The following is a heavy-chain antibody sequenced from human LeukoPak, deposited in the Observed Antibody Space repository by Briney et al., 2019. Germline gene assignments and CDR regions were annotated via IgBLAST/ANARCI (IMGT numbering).Heavy chain of an antibody. D-gene: IGHD2-2*02. CDR3: ATGLGEYQYCSSTSCYTPTD. CDR1: GGTFSSYA. CDR2: FDPEDGET. Sequence: ASVKVSCKASGGTFSSYAISWVRQAPGQGLEWMGGFDPEDGETIYAQKFQGRVTMTEDTSTDTAYMELSSLRSEDTAVYYCATGLGEYQYCSSTSCYTPTDWGQGTLVTVSS. V-gene: IGHV1-24*01. J-gene: IGHJ4*02.